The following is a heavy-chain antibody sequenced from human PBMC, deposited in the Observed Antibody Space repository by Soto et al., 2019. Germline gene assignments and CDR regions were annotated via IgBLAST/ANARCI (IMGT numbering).Heavy chain of an antibody. D-gene: IGHD1-1*01. CDR2: ISGSDGTI. CDR3: TREANDRDVSGGLGA. V-gene: IGHV3-48*03. J-gene: IGHJ6*04. Sequence: HPGGALRLSCKASGFTFSHYEMNWIRQAPGKGLEWVSYISGSDGTIYYADSVKGRFTISRDNAKHSLYLQMNSLRAEDTAVYYCTREANDRDVSGGLGAWGEVPTFPVPS. CDR1: GFTFSHYE.